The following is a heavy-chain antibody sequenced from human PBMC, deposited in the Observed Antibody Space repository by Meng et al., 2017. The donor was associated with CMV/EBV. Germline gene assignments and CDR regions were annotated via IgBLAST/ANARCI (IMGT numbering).Heavy chain of an antibody. J-gene: IGHJ6*02. CDR3: ARDDYDFWSGYSAYYYYGMDV. CDR1: GFTFSSYA. Sequence: GESLKISCAASGFTFSSYAMHWVRQAPGKGLEWVAVISYDGSNKYYADSVKGRFTISRDNSKNTLYLQMNSLRAEDTAVYYRARDDYDFWSGYSAYYYYGMDVWGQGTTVTVSS. CDR2: ISYDGSNK. D-gene: IGHD3-3*01. V-gene: IGHV3-30*04.